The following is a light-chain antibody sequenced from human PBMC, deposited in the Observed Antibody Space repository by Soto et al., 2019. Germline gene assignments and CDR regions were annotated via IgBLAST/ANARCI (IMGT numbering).Light chain of an antibody. V-gene: IGLV2-11*01. CDR1: SSDVGVYDY. CDR3: CSYAGSYTYV. Sequence: QSALTQPRSVSGSPGQSVTISCTGTSSDVGVYDYVSWYQQHPGKAPRVLIFDVSERPSGVPDRFSGSKSGDTASLTISAVQAEDEADYYCCSYAGSYTYVFGSGTKLTVL. CDR2: DVS. J-gene: IGLJ1*01.